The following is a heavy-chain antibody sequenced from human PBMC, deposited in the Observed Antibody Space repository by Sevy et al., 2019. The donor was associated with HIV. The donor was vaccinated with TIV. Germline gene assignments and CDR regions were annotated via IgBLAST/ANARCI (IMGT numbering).Heavy chain of an antibody. D-gene: IGHD3-22*01. CDR1: GFTFSSYA. CDR2: ISGSGGST. V-gene: IGHV3-23*01. J-gene: IGHJ4*02. CDR3: AKATGGYDSSGYHFHY. Sequence: GGSLRLSCAASGFTFSSYAMSWVRQAPGKGLEWVSAISGSGGSTYYADSVKGRFTISRDNSKNTLYLQMNSLRAEDTAVYYCAKATGGYDSSGYHFHYWGQGTLVTVSS.